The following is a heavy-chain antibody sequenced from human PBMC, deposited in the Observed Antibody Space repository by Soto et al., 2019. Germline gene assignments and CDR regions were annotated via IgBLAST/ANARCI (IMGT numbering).Heavy chain of an antibody. CDR1: VGSFTGYF. CDR2: VNHNGRN. J-gene: IGHJ6*02. D-gene: IGHD6-19*01. V-gene: IGHV4-34*01. CDR3: ARGGSSDWQVAFDF. Sequence: PAETLSLTGDVYVGSFTGYFWNWIRQSPGKGLEWIGKVNHNGRNNYNPSLKSRVTISLDMSKNQISLKLTSVTAADTAVYYCARGGSSDWQVAFDFRGQGTTVTVSS.